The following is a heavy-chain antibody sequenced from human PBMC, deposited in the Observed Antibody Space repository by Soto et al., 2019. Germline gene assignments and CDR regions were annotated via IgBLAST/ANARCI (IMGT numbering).Heavy chain of an antibody. CDR1: GFTLTELS. CDR2: FDPEDGET. CDR3: AATYTVATITIDY. J-gene: IGHJ4*02. Sequence: QVQVVQSGAEVKKPGASVKVSCKVSGFTLTELSIHWVRQAPGKGLEWMGGFDPEDGETIYAQKSQGRVTMTEDTSTDTAYMDRSSLRSEDTAVYYCAATYTVATITIDYWGQGTLVTVSS. V-gene: IGHV1-24*01. D-gene: IGHD5-12*01.